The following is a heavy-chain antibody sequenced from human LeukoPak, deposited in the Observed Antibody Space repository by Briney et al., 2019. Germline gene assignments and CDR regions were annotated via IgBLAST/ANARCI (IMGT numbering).Heavy chain of an antibody. CDR1: GYNFNNNG. V-gene: IGHV1-18*04. D-gene: IGHD6-13*01. J-gene: IGHJ4*02. CDR2: INCYNGNT. Sequence: ASVKVSCKASGYNFNNNGISWVRQAPGQGLEWMGWINCYNGNTKYSQKIRGRVTMTKDTSTNTVYMELRSLRSDDTAVYYCARDLGALTSSWYYLSYYWGQGTLVTVSS. CDR3: ARDLGALTSSWYYLSYY.